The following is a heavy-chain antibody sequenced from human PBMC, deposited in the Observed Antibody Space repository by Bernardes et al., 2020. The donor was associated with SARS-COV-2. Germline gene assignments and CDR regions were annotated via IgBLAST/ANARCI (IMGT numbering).Heavy chain of an antibody. CDR1: GGSLSGFD. CDR2: INHSGST. CDR3: ARGQVDISMMVVVFTGASFWFDR. J-gene: IGHJ5*02. Sequence: LSLTCAVYGGSLSGFDWSWIRQPPGKGLEWIGEINHSGSTNYSPSLKSRVTISIDTSKNQFSLKLSSVTAADTAVYYCARGQVDISMMVVVFTGASFWFDRWGQGTLVTVSS. V-gene: IGHV4-34*01. D-gene: IGHD3-22*01.